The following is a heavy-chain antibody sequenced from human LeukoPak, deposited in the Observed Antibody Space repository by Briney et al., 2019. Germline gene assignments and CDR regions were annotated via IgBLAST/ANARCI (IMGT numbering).Heavy chain of an antibody. J-gene: IGHJ3*02. D-gene: IGHD6-6*01. Sequence: ASVKVSCKVSGYTLTELSMHWVRQAPGEGLEWMGGFDPEDGETIYAQKFQGRVTMTEDTSTDTAYMELSSLRSEDTAVYYCATERRGRRGWQLGTPDAFDIWGQGTMVTVSS. V-gene: IGHV1-24*01. CDR1: GYTLTELS. CDR3: ATERRGRRGWQLGTPDAFDI. CDR2: FDPEDGET.